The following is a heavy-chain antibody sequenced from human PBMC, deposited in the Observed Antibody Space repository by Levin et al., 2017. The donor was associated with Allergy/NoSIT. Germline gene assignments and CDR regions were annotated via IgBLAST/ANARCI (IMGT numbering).Heavy chain of an antibody. CDR2: IYTSGST. Sequence: SETLSLTCTVSGGSISSYYWSWIRQPAGKGLEWIGRIYTSGSTNYNPSLKSRVTMSVDTSKNQFSLKLSSVTAADTAVYYCARGYCSGGSCQEDYWGQGTLVTVSS. CDR1: GGSISSYY. V-gene: IGHV4-4*07. CDR3: ARGYCSGGSCQEDY. J-gene: IGHJ4*02. D-gene: IGHD2-15*01.